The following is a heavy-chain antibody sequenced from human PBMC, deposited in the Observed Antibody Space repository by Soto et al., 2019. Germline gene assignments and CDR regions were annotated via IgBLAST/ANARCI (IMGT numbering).Heavy chain of an antibody. Sequence: SLRLSCAASGFTVSSNYMSWVRQAPGKGLEWVSVIYSGGSTYYADSVKGRFTISRDNSKNTLYLQMNSLRAEDTAVYYCATYDSSPRYYYYYYYMDVWGKGTTVTVSS. CDR1: GFTVSSNY. CDR2: IYSGGST. D-gene: IGHD6-13*01. CDR3: ATYDSSPRYYYYYYYMDV. J-gene: IGHJ6*03. V-gene: IGHV3-66*01.